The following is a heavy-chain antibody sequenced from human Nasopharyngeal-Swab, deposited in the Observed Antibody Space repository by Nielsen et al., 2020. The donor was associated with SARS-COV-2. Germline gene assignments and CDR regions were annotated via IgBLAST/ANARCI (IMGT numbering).Heavy chain of an antibody. CDR3: TSSKS. Sequence: ESLKISCTVSGVSMSSSRSFYWGWIRQPPGKGLEWIGSVYNNRDTFYNPSLQSRVTISVDTSENQFSLRLTSVTAADTALYYCTSSKSWGQGVLVTVSS. V-gene: IGHV4-39*01. D-gene: IGHD2-2*01. CDR2: VYNNRDT. CDR1: GVSMSSSRSFY. J-gene: IGHJ4*02.